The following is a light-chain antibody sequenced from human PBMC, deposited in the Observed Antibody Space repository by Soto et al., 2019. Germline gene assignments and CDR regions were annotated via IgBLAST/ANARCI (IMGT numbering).Light chain of an antibody. J-gene: IGKJ5*01. CDR3: QQYNNWPIT. Sequence: EIVMTQSPGTLSLSPGERATLSCRASQSVSNNYLAWYQQKPGQAPRLLIYGASNRATGIPARFSGSGSGTEFTLTISSLQSEDVAVYYCQQYNNWPITFGQGTPPEIK. CDR2: GAS. CDR1: QSVSNN. V-gene: IGKV3D-15*01.